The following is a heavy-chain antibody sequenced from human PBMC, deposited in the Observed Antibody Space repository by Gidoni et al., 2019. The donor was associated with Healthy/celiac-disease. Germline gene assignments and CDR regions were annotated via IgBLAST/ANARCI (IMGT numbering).Heavy chain of an antibody. D-gene: IGHD2-2*02. CDR3: ARGVCSSTSCYNSPNSYYGMDV. CDR1: GGSFSGYY. CDR2: IKHSGST. Sequence: QVQLQQWGAGLLKPSATLSLTCAVYGGSFSGYYWSWIRQPPGKGLEWIGEIKHSGSTNYNPSLKSRVTISVDTSKSQFSLKLSSVTAADTAVYYCARGVCSSTSCYNSPNSYYGMDVWGQGTTVTVSS. V-gene: IGHV4-34*01. J-gene: IGHJ6*02.